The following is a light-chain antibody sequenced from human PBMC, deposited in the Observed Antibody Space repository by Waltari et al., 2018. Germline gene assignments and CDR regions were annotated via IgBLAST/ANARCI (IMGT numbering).Light chain of an antibody. CDR1: SPNIGSNT. J-gene: IGLJ3*02. V-gene: IGLV1-44*01. CDR2: SNN. CDR3: AAWDDSLNGPV. Sequence: QSVLTQPPPASKTPRQRVTIPCRGNSPNIGSNTLNWYHQRPGTAPKRLIDSNNQRPSGVPDRFSGSKAGTSASLTISGLQSEDEAEYHCAAWDDSLNGPVFGGGTKLTVL.